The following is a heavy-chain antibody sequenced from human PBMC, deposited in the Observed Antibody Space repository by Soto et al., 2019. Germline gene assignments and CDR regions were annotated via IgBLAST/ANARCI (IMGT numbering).Heavy chain of an antibody. CDR2: IYYSGST. V-gene: IGHV4-59*08. J-gene: IGHJ4*02. CDR1: GGSISSYY. Sequence: PSETLSLTCTVAGGSISSYYWSWIRQPPGKGLEWIGYIYYSGSTNYNPSLKSRVTISVDTSKNQFSLKLSSVTAADTAVYYCARRDSSGYPANGPSLLHYFDYWGQGTLVTVSS. D-gene: IGHD3-22*01. CDR3: ARRDSSGYPANGPSLLHYFDY.